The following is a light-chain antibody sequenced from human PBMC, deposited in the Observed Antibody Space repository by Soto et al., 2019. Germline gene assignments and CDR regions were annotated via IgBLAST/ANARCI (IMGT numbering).Light chain of an antibody. CDR1: QSISSY. CDR2: AAS. CDR3: QQSYSTPWT. Sequence: DIQMTQSPSSLSASVGDRVTITCRASQSISSYLNWYQQKPGKAPKLLIYAASSLQSGVPSRFSGSGSGTDFTLTIISLQPEDFATYYCQQSYSTPWTFGQGTNVEIK. J-gene: IGKJ1*01. V-gene: IGKV1-39*01.